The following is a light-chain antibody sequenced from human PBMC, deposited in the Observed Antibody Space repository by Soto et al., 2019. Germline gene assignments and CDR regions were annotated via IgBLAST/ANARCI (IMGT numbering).Light chain of an antibody. V-gene: IGKV1-8*01. Sequence: AIRMTQSPSSFSASTGDRVTITCRVSQGISSYLAWYQQKPGKAPKLLIYAASTLQSGVPSRFSGSGSGTDFTLIISSLQPEDVATYYCQKYNSVPLTFGGGTKVDIK. CDR2: AAS. CDR3: QKYNSVPLT. CDR1: QGISSY. J-gene: IGKJ4*01.